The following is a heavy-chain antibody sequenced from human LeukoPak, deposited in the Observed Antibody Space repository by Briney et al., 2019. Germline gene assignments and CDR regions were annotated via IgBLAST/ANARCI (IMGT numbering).Heavy chain of an antibody. Sequence: SGGSLRLSCAASGFTFSSYAMHWVRQAPGKGLEWVAVISYDGSNKYYADSVKGRFTISRDNSKNTLYLQMNSLRAEDTAVYYCAREAHDYSNYYYGMDVWGQGTTVTVSS. CDR2: ISYDGSNK. D-gene: IGHD4-4*01. CDR3: AREAHDYSNYYYGMDV. V-gene: IGHV3-30-3*01. J-gene: IGHJ6*02. CDR1: GFTFSSYA.